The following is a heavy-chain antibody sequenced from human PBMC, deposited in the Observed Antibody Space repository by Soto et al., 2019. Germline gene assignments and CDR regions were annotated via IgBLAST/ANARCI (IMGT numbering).Heavy chain of an antibody. D-gene: IGHD3-10*01. J-gene: IGHJ4*02. V-gene: IGHV2-5*02. CDR1: GFSLSTSRVA. CDR2: IYWDDDK. Sequence: QITLKESGPTLVKLTQNLTLTCTFSGFSLSTSRVAVGWIRQPPGKALEWLALIYWDDDKRYSPSLKSRLTLTTDTSKNQVGLRMTDMDSVETATYYCAHRRRTMEFDDWGQGTLGSVSS. CDR3: AHRRRTMEFDD.